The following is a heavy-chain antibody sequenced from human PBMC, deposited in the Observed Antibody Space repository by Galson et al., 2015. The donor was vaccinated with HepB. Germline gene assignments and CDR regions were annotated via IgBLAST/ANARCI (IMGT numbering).Heavy chain of an antibody. V-gene: IGHV3-20*04. D-gene: IGHD3-10*01. J-gene: IGHJ4*02. Sequence: SLRLSCAATGFIFDDYDMSWVRQVPGKGLEWVSGINWNGGDTDYADSVKGRFTISRDNAENSLYLQMNSLRAEDTALYYCARDETTMARGGIHKWYSGYWGQGILVTVSS. CDR3: ARDETTMARGGIHKWYSGY. CDR1: GFIFDDYD. CDR2: INWNGGDT.